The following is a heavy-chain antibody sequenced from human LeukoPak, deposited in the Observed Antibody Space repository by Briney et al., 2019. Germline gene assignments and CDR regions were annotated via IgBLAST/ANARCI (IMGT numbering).Heavy chain of an antibody. CDR2: IYYSGST. CDR1: GGSISNGVYY. Sequence: SETLSLTCTVSGGSISNGVYYWSWIRQHPGKGLEWIGYIYYSGSTYYSPSLKSRLTMSVDTSKNQFSLKLSSVTAADTAVYYCARDLGGGSFDFWGQETLVTVSS. D-gene: IGHD2-15*01. V-gene: IGHV4-31*03. J-gene: IGHJ4*02. CDR3: ARDLGGGSFDF.